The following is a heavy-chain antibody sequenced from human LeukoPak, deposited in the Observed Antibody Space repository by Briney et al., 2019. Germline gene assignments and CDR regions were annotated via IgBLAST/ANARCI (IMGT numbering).Heavy chain of an antibody. J-gene: IGHJ4*02. CDR3: ARENSGSYLRAFDY. CDR2: IKQDGSEK. D-gene: IGHD1-26*01. Sequence: GGSLRLSCAASGFPFSSYWMSWVRQAPGKGLEWVANIKQDGSEKYYVDSVKGRFTISGDNAKNSLSLQMNSLRAEDTAVYYCARENSGSYLRAFDYWGQGTLVTVSS. CDR1: GFPFSSYW. V-gene: IGHV3-7*01.